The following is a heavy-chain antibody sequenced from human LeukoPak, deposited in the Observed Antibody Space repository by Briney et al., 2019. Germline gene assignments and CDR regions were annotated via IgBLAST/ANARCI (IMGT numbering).Heavy chain of an antibody. J-gene: IGHJ3*02. CDR2: IYHSGST. Sequence: PSQTLSLTCAVSGGSISSGGDSWSWIRQPPGKGLEWIGYIYHSGSTYYNPSLKSRVTISVDRSKNQFSLKLSSVTAADTAVYYCARGRGNYYGSGSPPLVAFDIWGQGTMVTVSS. CDR3: ARGRGNYYGSGSPPLVAFDI. D-gene: IGHD3-10*01. CDR1: GGSISSGGDS. V-gene: IGHV4-30-2*01.